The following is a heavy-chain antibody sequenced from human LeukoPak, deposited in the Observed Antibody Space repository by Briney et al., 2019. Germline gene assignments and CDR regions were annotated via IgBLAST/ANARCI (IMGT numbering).Heavy chain of an antibody. Sequence: ASVKVSCKVSGYTLTGLSMHWVRQAPGKGLEWMGGFDPEDGETIYAQKFQGRVTMTEDTSTDTAYMELSGLRSEDTAVYYCATDSFNSAFDIWGQGTMVTVSS. CDR3: ATDSFNSAFDI. J-gene: IGHJ3*02. CDR2: FDPEDGET. D-gene: IGHD2/OR15-2a*01. V-gene: IGHV1-24*01. CDR1: GYTLTGLS.